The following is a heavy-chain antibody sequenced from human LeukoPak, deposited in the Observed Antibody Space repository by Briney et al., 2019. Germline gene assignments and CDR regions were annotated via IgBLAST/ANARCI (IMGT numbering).Heavy chain of an antibody. CDR2: INTAGST. Sequence: PGGSLRLSCEVSGLTFSNVWMHWVRQAPGQGLVWVSRINTAGSTVYADPVKGRFTISRDNAKNMVYLQMNSLRAGDTAVYYCASFRDTDNWGRGTMVTVSS. V-gene: IGHV3-74*01. J-gene: IGHJ3*01. CDR3: ASFRDTDN. D-gene: IGHD2-21*01. CDR1: GLTFSNVW.